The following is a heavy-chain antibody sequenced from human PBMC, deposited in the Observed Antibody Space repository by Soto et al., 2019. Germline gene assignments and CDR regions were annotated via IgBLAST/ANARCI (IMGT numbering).Heavy chain of an antibody. Sequence: LGESLKISCKGSGYCFTSYWISWVRQMPGKGLEWMGRIDPSDSYTNYSPSFQGHVTISADKSISTAYLQWSSLKASDAAMYYCARLDYDSSGYYPFGAFDIWGQGTMVTVSS. D-gene: IGHD3-22*01. CDR1: GYCFTSYW. J-gene: IGHJ3*02. V-gene: IGHV5-10-1*01. CDR2: IDPSDSYT. CDR3: ARLDYDSSGYYPFGAFDI.